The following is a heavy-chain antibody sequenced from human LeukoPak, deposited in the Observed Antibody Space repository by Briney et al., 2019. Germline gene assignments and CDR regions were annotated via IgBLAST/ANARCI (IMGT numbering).Heavy chain of an antibody. CDR1: RYTFTSYY. Sequence: RASVKVSCKASRYTFTSYYMHWVRQAPGQGLERMGIINPSGGSTSYAQKFQGRVTMARDMSTSTVYMELSSLRSEDTAVYDCAKDGEGDYGDYVVFDYWGQGTLVTVSS. CDR3: AKDGEGDYGDYVVFDY. D-gene: IGHD4-17*01. J-gene: IGHJ4*02. CDR2: INPSGGST. V-gene: IGHV1-46*01.